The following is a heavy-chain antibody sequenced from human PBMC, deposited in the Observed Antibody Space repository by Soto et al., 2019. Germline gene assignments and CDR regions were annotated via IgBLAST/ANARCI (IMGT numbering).Heavy chain of an antibody. D-gene: IGHD3-10*01. CDR2: IYYSGST. J-gene: IGHJ4*02. Sequence: QVQLQESGPGLVKPSETLSLTCTVSGGSISSYYWSWIRQPPGKGLEWIGYIYYSGSTNYNPSLKSRVTISVDTSKNQFSLKLSSVTAADTAVYYCARVPMVRGILLFDYWGQGTLVTVSS. CDR1: GGSISSYY. V-gene: IGHV4-59*01. CDR3: ARVPMVRGILLFDY.